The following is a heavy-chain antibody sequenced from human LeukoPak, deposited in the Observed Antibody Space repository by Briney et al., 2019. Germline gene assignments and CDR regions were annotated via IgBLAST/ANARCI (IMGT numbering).Heavy chain of an antibody. J-gene: IGHJ3*02. V-gene: IGHV3-72*01. CDR3: ARRSLNAFDI. D-gene: IGHD3-16*02. Sequence: PGGSLRLSCAASGFTFSDHYIDWVRQAPGKGLEWVGRSRNKANSYTTEYAASVKGRFTISRDDSKSSVYLQMNCLKTEDTAVYYYARRSLNAFDIWGHGTMVTVSS. CDR1: GFTFSDHY. CDR2: SRNKANSYTT.